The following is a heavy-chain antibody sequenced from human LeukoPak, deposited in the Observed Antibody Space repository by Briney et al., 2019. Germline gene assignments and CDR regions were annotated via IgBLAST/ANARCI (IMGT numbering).Heavy chain of an antibody. J-gene: IGHJ3*02. V-gene: IGHV3-23*01. CDR3: AKAQGGYDILTGDDFDI. Sequence: PGGSLRLSCAASGFTFSSYAMSWVRQAPGKGLEWVSAISGSGGSTYYADSVKGRFTISRDNSKNTLYLQMNSLRAEDTAVYYCAKAQGGYDILTGDDFDIWGQGTMVTVSS. CDR1: GFTFSSYA. D-gene: IGHD3-9*01. CDR2: ISGSGGST.